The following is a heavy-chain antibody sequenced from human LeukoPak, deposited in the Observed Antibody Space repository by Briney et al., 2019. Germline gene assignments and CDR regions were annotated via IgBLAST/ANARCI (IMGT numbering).Heavy chain of an antibody. CDR3: ARDRLSDESSVYFLGY. Sequence: ASVKVSCKASGYTFSNYYIHWVRQAPGQGFEWIGWINPNSGDTNYAQNFQGRVSMARDTSITTAYVELSSLRSDDTAVYYCARDRLSDESSVYFLGYWGQGTLVTVSS. V-gene: IGHV1-2*02. CDR2: INPNSGDT. D-gene: IGHD3-22*01. CDR1: GYTFSNYY. J-gene: IGHJ4*02.